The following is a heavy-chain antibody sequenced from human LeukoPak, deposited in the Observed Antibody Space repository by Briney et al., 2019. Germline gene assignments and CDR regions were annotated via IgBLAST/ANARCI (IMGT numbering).Heavy chain of an antibody. J-gene: IGHJ3*02. Sequence: PSETLSLTCTVSGYSISSGYYWGWIRQPPGKGLEWIGCIYYTGSTYYNPSLKSRVTISVDTSKNQFSLKLSSVTAADTAVYYCARVASSSFFFAFDIWGQGTMVTVSS. CDR1: GYSISSGYY. D-gene: IGHD6-6*01. CDR2: IYYTGST. CDR3: ARVASSSFFFAFDI. V-gene: IGHV4-38-2*02.